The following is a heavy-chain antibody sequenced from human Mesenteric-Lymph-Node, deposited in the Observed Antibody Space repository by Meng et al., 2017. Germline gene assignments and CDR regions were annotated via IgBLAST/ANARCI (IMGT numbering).Heavy chain of an antibody. V-gene: IGHV4-31*03. CDR3: ASDKVEQQLVQAHYFDY. CDR2: IYYSGST. D-gene: IGHD6-13*01. CDR1: GGSISSGGYY. J-gene: IGHJ4*02. Sequence: SETLSLTCTVSGGSISSGGYYWSWIRQHPGKGLEWIGYIYYSGSTYYNPSLKSRVTISVDTSKNQFSLKLSSVTAADTAVYYCASDKVEQQLVQAHYFDYWGQGTLVTVSS.